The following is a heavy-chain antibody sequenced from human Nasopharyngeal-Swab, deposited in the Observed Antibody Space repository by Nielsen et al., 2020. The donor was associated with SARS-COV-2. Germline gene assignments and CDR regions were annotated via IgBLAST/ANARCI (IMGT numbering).Heavy chain of an antibody. Sequence: SETLSITCTVSGGSISSYYWSWIRQPPGKGLEWIGYIYYSGSTNYNPSLKSRVTISVDTSKNQFSLKLSSVTAADTAVYYCARGRAPGGYNHIDYWGQGTLVTVSS. V-gene: IGHV4-59*01. CDR3: ARGRAPGGYNHIDY. J-gene: IGHJ4*02. CDR2: IYYSGST. CDR1: GGSISSYY. D-gene: IGHD5-24*01.